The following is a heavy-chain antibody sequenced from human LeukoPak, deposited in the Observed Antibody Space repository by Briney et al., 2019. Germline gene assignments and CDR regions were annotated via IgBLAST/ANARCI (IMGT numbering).Heavy chain of an antibody. CDR3: ARDLRGSSSWYDY. CDR2: IIPILGIT. CDR1: EGTFNSYG. V-gene: IGHV1-69*04. Sequence: SVKVSCKASEGTFNSYGISWVQQAPGQGLEWMGRIIPILGITNYAQKFQGRVTITADKSTNTAYMELSSLRSEDTAVFYCARDLRGSSSWYDYWGQGTLVTVSS. J-gene: IGHJ4*02. D-gene: IGHD6-13*01.